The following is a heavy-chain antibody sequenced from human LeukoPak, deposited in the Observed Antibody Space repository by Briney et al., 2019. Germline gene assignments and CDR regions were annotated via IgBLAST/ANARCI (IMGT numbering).Heavy chain of an antibody. CDR1: GGSISSYY. D-gene: IGHD6-19*01. CDR3: ARDRYSSGWLIDAFDI. CDR2: IYYSGST. V-gene: IGHV4-59*01. Sequence: SETLSLTCTVSGGSISSYYWSWIRQPPGKGLEWSGYIYYSGSTNYNPSLKSRVTISVDTSKNQFSLKLSSVTAADTAVYYCARDRYSSGWLIDAFDIWGQGTMVTVSS. J-gene: IGHJ3*02.